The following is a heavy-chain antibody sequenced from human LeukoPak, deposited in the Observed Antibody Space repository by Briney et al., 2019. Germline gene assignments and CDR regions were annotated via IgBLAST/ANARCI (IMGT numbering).Heavy chain of an antibody. J-gene: IGHJ6*03. CDR2: IYYSGST. CDR3: ARVVKYYYYYMDV. CDR1: GGSISSYY. V-gene: IGHV4-59*01. Sequence: PSETLSLTCTVSGGSISSYYWSGIRQPPGKGLEWIGYIYYSGSTNYNPSLKSRVTISVDTSKNQFSLKLSSVTAADTAVYYCARVVKYYYYYMDVWGKGTTVTVSS. D-gene: IGHD2-21*01.